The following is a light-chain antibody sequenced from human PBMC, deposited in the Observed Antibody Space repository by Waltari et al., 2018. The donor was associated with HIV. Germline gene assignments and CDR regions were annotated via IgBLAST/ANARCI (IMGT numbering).Light chain of an antibody. CDR3: QQSYNFPRT. V-gene: IGKV1-39*01. CDR1: QSISTY. CDR2: GAS. J-gene: IGKJ1*01. Sequence: DIQMTQSPSSLSASVGDRVTITCRASQSISTYLNWYQQKPGKAPSLLIYGASSLQSGVPSRFSGSSSATDFTLTISRLQPEDFATYYCQQSYNFPRTFGPGTRVDMK.